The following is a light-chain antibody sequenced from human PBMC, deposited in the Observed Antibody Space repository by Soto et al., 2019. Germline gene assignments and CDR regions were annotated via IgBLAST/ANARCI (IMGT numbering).Light chain of an antibody. V-gene: IGLV1-40*01. CDR3: QSYDSSLSEGV. CDR1: SSNIGAGYD. CDR2: GNS. Sequence: QAVLTQPPSVSGAPGQRVTISCTGSSSNIGAGYDVHWYQQLPGTAHKLLIYGNSNRRSGVPDRFSCSKSGTSASLAISGLQADDEADYYCQSYDSSLSEGVFGGGTQLTVL. J-gene: IGLJ2*01.